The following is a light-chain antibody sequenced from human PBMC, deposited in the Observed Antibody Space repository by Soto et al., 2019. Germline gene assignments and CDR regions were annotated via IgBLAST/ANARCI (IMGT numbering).Light chain of an antibody. CDR2: ATS. Sequence: DVQMTQSPSSLSAFVRDRVTITCRASQGIAPYLAWFQQKPGKVPKLLIYATSTLQSGVPSRFSGSGSETDFTLTINSLQPEDVGTYYCQKYNSAPLTFGGGTKVEIK. J-gene: IGKJ4*01. V-gene: IGKV1-27*01. CDR1: QGIAPY. CDR3: QKYNSAPLT.